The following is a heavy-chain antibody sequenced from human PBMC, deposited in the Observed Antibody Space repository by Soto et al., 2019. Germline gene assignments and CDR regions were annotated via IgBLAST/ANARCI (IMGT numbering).Heavy chain of an antibody. J-gene: IGHJ2*01. D-gene: IGHD2-21*01. V-gene: IGHV3-53*01. CDR3: FFFQAEDGIRDL. Sequence: IRQAQGKGLEWVSVIYTGGSTYYADSVKGRFTFSRDNAKNTLYLQMNSLIAEDTAVYYFFFFQAEDGIRDL. CDR2: IYTGGST.